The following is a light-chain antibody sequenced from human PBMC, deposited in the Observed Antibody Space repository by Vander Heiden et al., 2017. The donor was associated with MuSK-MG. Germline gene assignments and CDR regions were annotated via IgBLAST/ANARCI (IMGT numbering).Light chain of an antibody. Sequence: DIQMTQSPSSLSASVGDRVTITCRASQSISSYLNWYQQKPGKAPRLLIYAASSLQSGVPSRFSGSGSGTDFTLTISRLQPEDFATFYCQQRVSTPITFGGGTKVEIK. CDR3: QQRVSTPIT. J-gene: IGKJ4*01. CDR2: AAS. V-gene: IGKV1-39*01. CDR1: QSISSY.